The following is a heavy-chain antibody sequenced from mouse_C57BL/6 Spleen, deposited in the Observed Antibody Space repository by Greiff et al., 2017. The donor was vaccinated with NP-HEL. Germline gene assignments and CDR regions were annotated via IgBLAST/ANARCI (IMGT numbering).Heavy chain of an antibody. CDR1: GYTFTGYW. V-gene: IGHV1-9*01. J-gene: IGHJ4*01. Sequence: QVQLQQSGAELMKPGASVKLSCKATGYTFTGYWIEWVKQRPGHGLEWIGEILPGSGSTNYNEKFKGKATFTADTSSNTAYMQLSSLTTEDSAIYYCARSLYDYDGYYYAMDYWGQGTSVTVSS. D-gene: IGHD2-4*01. CDR3: ARSLYDYDGYYYAMDY. CDR2: ILPGSGST.